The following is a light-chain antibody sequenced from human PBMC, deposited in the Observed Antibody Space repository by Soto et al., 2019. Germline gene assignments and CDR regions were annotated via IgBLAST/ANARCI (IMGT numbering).Light chain of an antibody. CDR3: AAWDDTLKGLV. J-gene: IGLJ2*01. CDR2: RAS. CDR1: SSNIGSNS. Sequence: QSVLTQPPSASGTPGQRVTISCSGRSSNIGSNSVYRYQQLPGTAPRLLLYRASQRPSGVPDRFSGSKAGTSSSLAISGLRSEDEADYYCAAWDDTLKGLVFGGGTQLTVL. V-gene: IGLV1-47*01.